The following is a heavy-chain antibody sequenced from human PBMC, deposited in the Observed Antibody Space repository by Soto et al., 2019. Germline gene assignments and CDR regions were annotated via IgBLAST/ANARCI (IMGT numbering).Heavy chain of an antibody. CDR3: ARVMITFGGVIVSYFDY. Sequence: SETLSLTCTVSGGSISSYYWSWIRQPPGKGLEWIGYIYYSGSTNYNPSLKSRVTISVDTSKNQFSLKLSSVTAADTAVYYCARVMITFGGVIVSYFDYWGQGTLVTVS. CDR1: GGSISSYY. J-gene: IGHJ4*02. D-gene: IGHD3-16*02. V-gene: IGHV4-59*01. CDR2: IYYSGST.